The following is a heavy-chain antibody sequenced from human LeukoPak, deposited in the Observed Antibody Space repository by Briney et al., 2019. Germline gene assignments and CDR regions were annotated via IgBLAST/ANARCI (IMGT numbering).Heavy chain of an antibody. CDR3: ARTPSVAATLGFDP. J-gene: IGHJ5*02. CDR1: GYTFTSYG. D-gene: IGHD6-19*01. CDR2: ISAYNGNT. Sequence: ASVKVSCKASGYTFTSYGISWVRQAPGQGLEWMGWISAYNGNTNYAQKLQGRVTMTTDTSTSTAYMELRSLRSDDTAVYYCARTPSVAATLGFDPWGQGTLVAVSS. V-gene: IGHV1-18*01.